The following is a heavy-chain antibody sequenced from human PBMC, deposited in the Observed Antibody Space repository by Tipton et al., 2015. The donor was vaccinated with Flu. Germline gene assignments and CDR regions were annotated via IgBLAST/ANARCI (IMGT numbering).Heavy chain of an antibody. CDR2: IYDSGST. CDR1: GGSISSYY. V-gene: IGHV4-59*08. J-gene: IGHJ3*02. Sequence: TLSLTCTVSGGSISSYYWSWIRQPPGKGLEWIGYIYDSGSTNYNPSLKSRVTISVDTSKNQFSLKLTSVTAADTAVYYCARRDYDILTGSRAFDIWGQGTMVTVSP. D-gene: IGHD3-9*01. CDR3: ARRDYDILTGSRAFDI.